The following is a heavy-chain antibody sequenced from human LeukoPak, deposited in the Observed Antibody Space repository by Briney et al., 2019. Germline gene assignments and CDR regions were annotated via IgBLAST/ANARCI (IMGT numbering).Heavy chain of an antibody. CDR3: AIFDYDSSGYVYFDY. Sequence: ASVKVSCKASGYTFTGYYMHWVRQAPGQGLEWMGWINPNSGGTNYAQKFQGRVTMTRDTSISTAYMELSRLRSDDTAVYYCAIFDYDSSGYVYFDYWGQGTLVTVSS. V-gene: IGHV1-2*02. CDR1: GYTFTGYY. D-gene: IGHD3-22*01. CDR2: INPNSGGT. J-gene: IGHJ4*02.